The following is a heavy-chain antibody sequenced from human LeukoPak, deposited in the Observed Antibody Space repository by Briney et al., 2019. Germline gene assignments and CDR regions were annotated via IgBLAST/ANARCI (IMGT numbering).Heavy chain of an antibody. CDR3: ARRLDC. CDR2: ITSDSRYK. J-gene: IGHJ4*02. V-gene: IGHV3-21*01. Sequence: PGGSLRLSCAASGFTFTNYNMNWVRQAPGKGLEWLSSITSDSRYKYYGDSVKGRFTISRDNAKNSLFLQIDSLRAEDTAVYYCARRLDCWGQGTLVTVSS. CDR1: GFTFTNYN.